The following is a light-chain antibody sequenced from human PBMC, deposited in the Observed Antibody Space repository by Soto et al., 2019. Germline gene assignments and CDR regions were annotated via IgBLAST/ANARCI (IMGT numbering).Light chain of an antibody. CDR1: QDMSNY. Sequence: DIQMTQSPSSLSASVGDRVTITCQASQDMSNYLNWYQQKPGKAPKLLIYDASNLETGVPSRFIGSGSGTDFTFTISSLQPEDIATEYCQQYDNLPPLTFGGGTKLEIK. CDR3: QQYDNLPPLT. CDR2: DAS. V-gene: IGKV1-33*01. J-gene: IGKJ4*01.